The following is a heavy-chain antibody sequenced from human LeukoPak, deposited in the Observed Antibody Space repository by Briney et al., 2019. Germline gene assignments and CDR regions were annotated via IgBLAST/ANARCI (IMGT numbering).Heavy chain of an antibody. J-gene: IGHJ6*02. D-gene: IGHD4-17*01. CDR1: GGSISSGDYY. V-gene: IGHV4-61*08. CDR3: AREAWVSGDSKYRYYGIDV. Sequence: PSETLSLTCTVSGGSISSGDYYWSWIRQPPGKGLEWIGYIDYSGSTNYTPSLKSRVTISVDTSKNQFSLKLSSVTAADTALYYCAREAWVSGDSKYRYYGIDVWGQGTTVTVSS. CDR2: IDYSGST.